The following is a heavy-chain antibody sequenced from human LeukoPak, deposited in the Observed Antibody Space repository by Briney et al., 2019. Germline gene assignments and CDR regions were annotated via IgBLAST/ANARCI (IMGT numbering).Heavy chain of an antibody. D-gene: IGHD3-3*01. CDR3: TTDQMAYDDFWSGYWTNYYYYGMDV. Sequence: GGSLRLSCAASGFTFSNAWMSWVRQAPGKGLEWVGRIKSKTDGGTPDYAAPVKGRFTISRDDSKNTLYLQMNSLKTEDTAVYYCTTDQMAYDDFWSGYWTNYYYYGMDVWGQGTTVTVSS. V-gene: IGHV3-15*01. CDR2: IKSKTDGGTP. CDR1: GFTFSNAW. J-gene: IGHJ6*02.